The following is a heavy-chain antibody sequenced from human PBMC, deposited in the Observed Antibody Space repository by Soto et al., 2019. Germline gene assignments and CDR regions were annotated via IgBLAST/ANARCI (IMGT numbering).Heavy chain of an antibody. J-gene: IGHJ4*02. CDR2: INHSGST. CDR3: VRIKPTDY. Sequence: SSETLSHTCAVYGGSFSGYYWSWIRQPPGKGLEWIGEINHSGSTNYNPSLKSRVTISVDTSKNQFSLKLSSVTAADTAVYYCVRIKPTDYWGQGTLVTVSS. V-gene: IGHV4-34*01. CDR1: GGSFSGYY.